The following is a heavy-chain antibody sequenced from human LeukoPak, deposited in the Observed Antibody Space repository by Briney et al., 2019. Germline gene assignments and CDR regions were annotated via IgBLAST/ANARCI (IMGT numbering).Heavy chain of an antibody. D-gene: IGHD2-2*02. J-gene: IGHJ4*02. CDR2: IGGSGGST. CDR3: AKEGCTGTNCYINC. Sequence: GGSLRLSCAASGFTFRSYSMNWVRQAPGKGLEWVSVIGGSGGSTYYADSVKGRFTISRDDSKNTLYLQMNSLRAEDTAVYHCAKEGCTGTNCYINCWGQGTLVTVSS. V-gene: IGHV3-23*01. CDR1: GFTFRSYS.